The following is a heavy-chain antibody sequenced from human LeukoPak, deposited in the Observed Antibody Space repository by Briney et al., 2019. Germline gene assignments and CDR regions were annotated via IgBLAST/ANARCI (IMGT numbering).Heavy chain of an antibody. Sequence: GGSLRLSCAASGFTVSSNYMTWVRQAPGKGLEWVSVIYSGGITYYAASVKGRFTTSRDNSKNTLYLQMNSLRAEDTAVYYCARAVDPYYFDYWGQGTLVTVSS. V-gene: IGHV3-53*01. CDR2: IYSGGIT. CDR1: GFTVSSNY. D-gene: IGHD2-21*01. CDR3: ARAVDPYYFDY. J-gene: IGHJ4*02.